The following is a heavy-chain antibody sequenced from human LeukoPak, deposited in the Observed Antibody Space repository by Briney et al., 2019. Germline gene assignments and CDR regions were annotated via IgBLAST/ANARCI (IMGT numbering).Heavy chain of an antibody. J-gene: IGHJ4*02. CDR3: ARARDWFGELARYYFDY. CDR1: GGTFSSYA. D-gene: IGHD3-10*01. V-gene: IGHV1-69*13. Sequence: SVKVSCKASGGTFSSYAISWVRQAPGQGLEWMGGIIRIFGTANYAQKFQGRVTITADGSTSTAYMELSSLRSEDTAVYYCARARDWFGELARYYFDYWGQGTLVTVSS. CDR2: IIRIFGTA.